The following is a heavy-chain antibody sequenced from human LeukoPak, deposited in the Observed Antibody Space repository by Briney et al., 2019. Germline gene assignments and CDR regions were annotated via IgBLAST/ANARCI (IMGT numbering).Heavy chain of an antibody. Sequence: SETLSLTCTVSGGTINNYYWSWIRQPPGKGLEWIGYISYTGTTNANPSLKSRVTMSVDTSKNQFSLKLRSVTAADTAVYYCARQRALYSSSDYWGQGIMVTVSS. D-gene: IGHD6-6*01. J-gene: IGHJ4*02. CDR2: ISYTGTT. CDR1: GGTINNYY. CDR3: ARQRALYSSSDY. V-gene: IGHV4-59*08.